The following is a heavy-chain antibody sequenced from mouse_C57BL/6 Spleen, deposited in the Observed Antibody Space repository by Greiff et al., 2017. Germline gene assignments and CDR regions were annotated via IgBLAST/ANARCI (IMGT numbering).Heavy chain of an antibody. J-gene: IGHJ1*03. V-gene: IGHV1-50*01. CDR3: AGPTTDFDV. CDR1: GYTFTSYW. Sequence: QVQLKQPGAELVKPGASVKLSCKASGYTFTSYWMQWVNQRPGQGLEWIGEIDPSDSYTNYNQKFKGKATLTVDTSSSTAYMQLSSLTSEDSAVYYCAGPTTDFDVWGTGTTVTVSS. D-gene: IGHD2-10*01. CDR2: IDPSDSYT.